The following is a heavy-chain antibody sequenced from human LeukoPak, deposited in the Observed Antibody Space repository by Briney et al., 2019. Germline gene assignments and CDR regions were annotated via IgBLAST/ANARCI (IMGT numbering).Heavy chain of an antibody. D-gene: IGHD6-19*01. V-gene: IGHV4-59*01. CDR3: AREKSSGWYGGDFDY. Sequence: SETLSLTCTVSGGSISSYYWSWLRQPPGKGLEWVGYIFYSGSTNYNPSLKSRVTISVDTSKSQFSLNLSPVTAADTAVYYCAREKSSGWYGGDFDYWGQGTLVTVSS. CDR2: IFYSGST. CDR1: GGSISSYY. J-gene: IGHJ4*02.